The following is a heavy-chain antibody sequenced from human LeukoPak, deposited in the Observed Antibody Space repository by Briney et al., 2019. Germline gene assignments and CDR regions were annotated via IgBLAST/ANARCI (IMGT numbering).Heavy chain of an antibody. CDR1: GFTFSSYA. D-gene: IGHD1-26*01. CDR3: AINPPTTGSSPAFGY. Sequence: PGGSLRLSCAASGFTFSSYAMSWVRQAPGKGLEWVSAISGSGGSTYYADSVKGRFTISRDNSKNTLYLQMNSLRSEDTAVYYCAINPPTTGSSPAFGYWGQGTLVTVSS. V-gene: IGHV3-23*01. CDR2: ISGSGGST. J-gene: IGHJ4*02.